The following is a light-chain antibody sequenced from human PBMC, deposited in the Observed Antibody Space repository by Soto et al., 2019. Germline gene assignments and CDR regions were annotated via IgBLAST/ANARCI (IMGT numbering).Light chain of an antibody. CDR3: QQYNSYPLT. Sequence: DIQMTQSPSTLSASVGDRVTITCRASQSISSWLAWYQQKPGQSPNLLIYKASSLESGVPSRCSGSRSGTEFTLTISSLQPDDFATYCYQQYNSYPLTFGGGTKVEIK. J-gene: IGKJ4*01. CDR1: QSISSW. V-gene: IGKV1-5*03. CDR2: KAS.